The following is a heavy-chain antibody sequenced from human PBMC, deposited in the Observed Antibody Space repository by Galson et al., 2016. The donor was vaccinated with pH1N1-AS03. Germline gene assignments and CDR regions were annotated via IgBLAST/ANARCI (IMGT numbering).Heavy chain of an antibody. V-gene: IGHV3-30*03. CDR1: GFTFTNYW. Sequence: SLTLSCAASGFTFTNYWMSWVRQAPGKGPEWVAVISSDGSNKYYSDSGKGRFTISRDNSKSTLYLQMNSLRAEDSAVYYCARETVVGTGFEYWGQGTLVTVSS. CDR2: ISSDGSNK. J-gene: IGHJ4*02. D-gene: IGHD6-19*01. CDR3: ARETVVGTGFEY.